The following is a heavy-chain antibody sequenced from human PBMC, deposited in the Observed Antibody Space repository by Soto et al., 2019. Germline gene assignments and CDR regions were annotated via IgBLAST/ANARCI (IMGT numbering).Heavy chain of an antibody. J-gene: IGHJ6*02. Sequence: ASVKVSCKPSGYTFTSYGISWVRQAPGQGLEWMGWISAYNGNTNYAQKFQGRVTMTTDTSTSTAYMELKSLRSDDTAVYYCARGGFSGYYPGLYAMDGWGQGTTVTVSS. V-gene: IGHV1-18*01. CDR1: GYTFTSYG. CDR2: ISAYNGNT. D-gene: IGHD5-12*01. CDR3: ARGGFSGYYPGLYAMDG.